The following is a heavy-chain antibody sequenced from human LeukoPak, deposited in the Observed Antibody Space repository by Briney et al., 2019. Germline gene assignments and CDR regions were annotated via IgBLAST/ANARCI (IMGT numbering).Heavy chain of an antibody. CDR3: AREGYEASGYEA. CDR1: GYTFTSYD. V-gene: IGHV1-8*01. D-gene: IGHD5-12*01. Sequence: GASVKVSCKASGYTFTSYDINWVRQATGRGLEWMGWMNPNSGNTGYAQKFQGRVTMTRSTSISTAYMELSSLRSEDTAVYYCAREGYEASGYEAWGQGTLVTVSS. J-gene: IGHJ5*02. CDR2: MNPNSGNT.